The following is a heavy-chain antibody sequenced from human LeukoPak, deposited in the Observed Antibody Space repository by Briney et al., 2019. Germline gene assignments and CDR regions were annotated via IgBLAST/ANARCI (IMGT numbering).Heavy chain of an antibody. CDR1: GGSISSGSYY. CDR2: IYTSGST. V-gene: IGHV4-61*02. Sequence: PSETLSLTCTVSGGSISSGSYYWSWIRQPAGKGLEWIGRIYTSGSTNYNPSLKSRVTISVDTSKNQLSLKLSSVTAADTAVYYCARDGHDYSNPHPNYYYYMDVWGKGTTVTVSS. CDR3: ARDGHDYSNPHPNYYYYMDV. J-gene: IGHJ6*03. D-gene: IGHD4-11*01.